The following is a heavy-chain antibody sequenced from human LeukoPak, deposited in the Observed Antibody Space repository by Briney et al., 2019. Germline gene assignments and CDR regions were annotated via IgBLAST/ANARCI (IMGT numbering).Heavy chain of an antibody. J-gene: IGHJ4*02. D-gene: IGHD5-24*01. V-gene: IGHV4-4*07. CDR3: ARSRADAYMPRD. CDR2: IYTSGST. Sequence: PETLSLTCTVSGGSISSYYWSWIRQPAGKGLEWIGRIYTSGSTNYNPSLKSQVTISVDKSKNQFSLKLSSVTAADTAVYYCARSRADAYMPRDWGQGTLVTVSS. CDR1: GGSISSYY.